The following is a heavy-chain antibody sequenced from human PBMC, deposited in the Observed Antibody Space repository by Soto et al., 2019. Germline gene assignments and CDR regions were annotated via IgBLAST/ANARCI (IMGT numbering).Heavy chain of an antibody. J-gene: IGHJ6*02. Sequence: ALVKVSCKSSGYTFTSYYMHWVRQAPGQGLEWMGIISPSGGSTNYNLSLKSRVSISLDKSKNQFSLILSSVTAADTAVYYCAYSSGWWRLDVWGQGTTVTVSS. V-gene: IGHV1-46*01. CDR3: AYSSGWWRLDV. D-gene: IGHD6-19*01. CDR1: GYTFTSYY. CDR2: ISPSGGST.